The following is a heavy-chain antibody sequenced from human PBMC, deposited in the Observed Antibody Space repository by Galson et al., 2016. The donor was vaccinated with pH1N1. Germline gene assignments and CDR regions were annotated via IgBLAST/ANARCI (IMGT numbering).Heavy chain of an antibody. V-gene: IGHV3-23*01. J-gene: IGHJ4*02. CDR1: GFTFSSYA. Sequence: SLRLSCAASGFTFSSYAMSWVHQAPGKGLEWVSAISGRGESTYYSDSVKGHLTISRDNSKNTLYLQMNSLRTEDTAVYYLTKDLSSDYGDYGLDYWGQGTLVTVSS. CDR2: ISGRGEST. CDR3: TKDLSSDYGDYGLDY. D-gene: IGHD4-17*01.